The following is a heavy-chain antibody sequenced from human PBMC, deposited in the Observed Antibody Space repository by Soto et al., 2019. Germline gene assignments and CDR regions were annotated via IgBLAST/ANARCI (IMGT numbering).Heavy chain of an antibody. Sequence: LRLSCAASGFTFSSYWMHWVRQAPGKGLVWVSRINSDGSSTSYADSVKGRFTISRDNAKNTLYLQMNSLRAEDTAVYYCARAGSGYYDSSGYYDYYYYGMDVWGQGTTVTVSS. V-gene: IGHV3-74*01. CDR1: GFTFSSYW. CDR2: INSDGSST. J-gene: IGHJ6*02. CDR3: ARAGSGYYDSSGYYDYYYYGMDV. D-gene: IGHD3-22*01.